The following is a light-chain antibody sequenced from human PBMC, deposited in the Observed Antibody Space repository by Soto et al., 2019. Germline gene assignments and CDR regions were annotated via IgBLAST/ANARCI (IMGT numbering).Light chain of an antibody. V-gene: IGKV2-28*01. J-gene: IGKJ2*01. CDR2: LAY. CDR3: MQAVQNPPYT. CDR1: QSLLHSNVYSY. Sequence: IVMTQSPLSLPVTPGESASISCRSSQSLLHSNVYSYLDWYLQKPGQYPQLLMSLAYYRSSGVFDSFSGSGSGTDFTLNISRVEADDVGFYYCMQAVQNPPYTFGRGTKLEI.